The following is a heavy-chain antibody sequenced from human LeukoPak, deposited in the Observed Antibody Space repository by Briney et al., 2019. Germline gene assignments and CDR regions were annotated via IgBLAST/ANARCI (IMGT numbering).Heavy chain of an antibody. Sequence: ASVKVSCKASGGTFSSYAISWVRQAPGQGLEWMGGIIPIFGTANYAQKLKGRVTITADESTSTAYMELSSLRSEETAVYHRARTYRDSDCYRGDAFDIWGQGTTVTVSS. CDR2: IIPIFGTA. CDR1: GGTFSSYA. D-gene: IGHD2-21*01. V-gene: IGHV1-69*13. J-gene: IGHJ3*02. CDR3: ARTYRDSDCYRGDAFDI.